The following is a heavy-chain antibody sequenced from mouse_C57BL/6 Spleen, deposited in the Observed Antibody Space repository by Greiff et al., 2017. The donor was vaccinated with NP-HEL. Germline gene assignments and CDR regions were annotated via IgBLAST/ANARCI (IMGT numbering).Heavy chain of an antibody. Sequence: VKLVESGAELVRPGTSVKMSCKASGYTFTNYWIGWAKQRPGHGLEWIGDIYPGGGYTNYNEKFKGKATLTADKSSSTAYMQFSSLTSEDSAIYYCAILPDYWGQGTTLTVSS. V-gene: IGHV1-63*01. CDR3: AILPDY. CDR2: IYPGGGYT. J-gene: IGHJ2*01. CDR1: GYTFTNYW.